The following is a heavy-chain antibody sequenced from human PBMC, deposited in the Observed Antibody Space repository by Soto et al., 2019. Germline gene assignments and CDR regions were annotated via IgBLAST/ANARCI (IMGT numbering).Heavy chain of an antibody. CDR1: GFTFSSYW. CDR3: ARDSLGGGWYSYFQH. D-gene: IGHD6-19*01. V-gene: IGHV3-7*01. CDR2: IKQDGSEK. J-gene: IGHJ1*01. Sequence: GGSLRLSCAASGFTFSSYWMSWVRQAPGKGLEWVANIKQDGSEKYYVDSVKGRFTISRDNAKNSLYLQMNSLRAEDTAVYYCARDSLGGGWYSYFQHWGQGTLVTVSS.